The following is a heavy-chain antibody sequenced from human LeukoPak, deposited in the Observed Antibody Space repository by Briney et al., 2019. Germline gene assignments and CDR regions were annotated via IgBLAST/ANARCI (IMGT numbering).Heavy chain of an antibody. Sequence: GGSLRLSCAASGFTLSNSWIHWVRQAPGKGLVWVSRINSDGSTTTYADSVKGRFTISRDNAKNTLYLQMNSLRAEDTAVYYCAKPPGYCSGGSCLDYWGQGTLVTVSS. J-gene: IGHJ4*02. D-gene: IGHD2-15*01. CDR1: GFTLSNSW. V-gene: IGHV3-74*01. CDR3: AKPPGYCSGGSCLDY. CDR2: INSDGSTT.